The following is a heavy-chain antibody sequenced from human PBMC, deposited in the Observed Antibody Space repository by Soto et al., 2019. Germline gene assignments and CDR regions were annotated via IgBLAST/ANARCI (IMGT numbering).Heavy chain of an antibody. J-gene: IGHJ6*02. V-gene: IGHV5-51*01. CDR3: ARWGELAQDYYYYGMDV. Sequence: GESLKISCKGSGYSFTSYWIGWVRQMPGKGLEWMGIIYPGDSDTRYSPSFQGPVTLSADKSISTAYLQWSSLKASDTAMYYCARWGELAQDYYYYGMDVWGQGTTVTVSS. CDR1: GYSFTSYW. D-gene: IGHD1-26*01. CDR2: IYPGDSDT.